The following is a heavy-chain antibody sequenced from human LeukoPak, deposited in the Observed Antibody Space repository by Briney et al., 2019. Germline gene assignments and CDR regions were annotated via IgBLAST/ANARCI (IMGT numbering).Heavy chain of an antibody. J-gene: IGHJ4*02. D-gene: IGHD6-13*01. V-gene: IGHV3-64*01. CDR3: ARGGQQLVRPKFDY. CDR1: GFTFSSYA. CDR2: ISSNGGST. Sequence: GRSLRLSCAASGFTFSSYAMHWVRQAPGKGLEYVSAISSNGGSTYYANSVKGRFTISKDNSKNTLYLQMGSLRAEDMAVYYCARGGQQLVRPKFDYWGQGTLVTVSS.